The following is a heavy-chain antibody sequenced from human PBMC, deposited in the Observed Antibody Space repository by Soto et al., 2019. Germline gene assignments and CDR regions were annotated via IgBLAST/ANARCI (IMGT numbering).Heavy chain of an antibody. V-gene: IGHV3-48*03. J-gene: IGHJ4*02. CDR2: ISSSGSTI. Sequence: GGSLRLSCAASGFTFSSYEMNWVRQAPGKGLEWVSYISSSGSTIYYADSVKGRFTISRDNAKNSLYLQMNSLRAEDTAVYYCARVYYYDSSAYHFDYWGQGTLVTVSS. CDR1: GFTFSSYE. D-gene: IGHD3-22*01. CDR3: ARVYYYDSSAYHFDY.